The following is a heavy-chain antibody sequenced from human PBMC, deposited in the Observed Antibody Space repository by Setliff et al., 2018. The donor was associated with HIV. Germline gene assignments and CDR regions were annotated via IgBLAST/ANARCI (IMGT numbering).Heavy chain of an antibody. CDR2: MSPDSGNT. J-gene: IGHJ6*03. CDR1: GYTSTSYD. Sequence: GASVKVSCKASGYTSTSYDINWVRQATGRGLEWMGWMSPDSGNTGSAQNFQGRLTITWNTSISTAYMELGSLGFDDTAVYFCARTRSGGSSVYYYYYMDVWGQGTAVTVSS. V-gene: IGHV1-8*01. D-gene: IGHD2-15*01. CDR3: ARTRSGGSSVYYYYYMDV.